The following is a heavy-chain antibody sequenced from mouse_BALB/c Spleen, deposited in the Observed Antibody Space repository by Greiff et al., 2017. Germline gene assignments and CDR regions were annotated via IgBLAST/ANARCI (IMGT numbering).Heavy chain of an antibody. CDR3: ARQGAEGYFDV. J-gene: IGHJ1*01. Sequence: EVQGVESGGGLVKPGGSLKLSCAASGFTFSSYAMSWVRQSPEKRLEWVAEISSGGSYTYYPDSVTGRFTISRDNAKNTLYLQMSSLRSEDTAMYYCARQGAEGYFDVWGAGTTVTVSS. CDR1: GFTFSSYA. V-gene: IGHV5-9-4*01. CDR2: ISSGGSYT.